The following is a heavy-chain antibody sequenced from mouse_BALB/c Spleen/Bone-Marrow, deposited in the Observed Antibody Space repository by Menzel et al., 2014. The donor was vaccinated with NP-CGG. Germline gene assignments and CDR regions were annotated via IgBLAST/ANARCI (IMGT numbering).Heavy chain of an antibody. CDR2: IDPANGNT. Sequence: VQLKQSGAELVKPGASVKLSCTASGFNTKDTYMHWVKQRPEQGLEWIGRIDPANGNTKYDPKFQGKATITADTSSNTAYLQLSSLTSEDTAVYYCARGDYGGFAYWGQVTLVTVSA. V-gene: IGHV14-3*02. CDR3: ARGDYGGFAY. D-gene: IGHD2-4*01. CDR1: GFNTKDTY. J-gene: IGHJ3*01.